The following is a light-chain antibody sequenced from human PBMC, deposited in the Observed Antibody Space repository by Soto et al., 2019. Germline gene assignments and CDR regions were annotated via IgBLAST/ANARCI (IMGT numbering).Light chain of an antibody. Sequence: EVLLTQSPATLSVSPGERATLSCRASQSVSSNLAWYQQKPGQAPRLLIYGASTRATCIPDRLSGSGSGTHFTLTISRLEPGDCAVYYGQHFGGTTFTFGQGTRLDIK. CDR3: QHFGGTTFT. CDR2: GAS. CDR1: QSVSSN. V-gene: IGKV3-20*01. J-gene: IGKJ5*01.